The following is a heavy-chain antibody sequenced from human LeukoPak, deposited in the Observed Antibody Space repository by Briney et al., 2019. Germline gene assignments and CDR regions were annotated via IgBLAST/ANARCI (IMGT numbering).Heavy chain of an antibody. CDR2: TYYRSKWYN. CDR3: ARTEARFPLAGGWSQLELRDVYMDV. Sequence: PSQTLSLTCAISGDSVSSNSAAWNWIRQSPSRGLEWLGRTYYRSKWYNDYAVSVKSRITINPDTSKNQFSLQLNSVTPEDTAVYYCARTEARFPLAGGWSQLELRDVYMDVWGKGTTVTVSS. D-gene: IGHD1-7*01. J-gene: IGHJ6*03. V-gene: IGHV6-1*01. CDR1: GDSVSSNSAA.